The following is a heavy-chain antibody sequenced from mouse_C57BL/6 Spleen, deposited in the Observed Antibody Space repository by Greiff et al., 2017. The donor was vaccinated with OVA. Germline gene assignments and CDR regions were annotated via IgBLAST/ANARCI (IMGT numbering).Heavy chain of an antibody. CDR3: ARSVDYYGSSYVYAMDY. CDR1: GYTFTSYW. J-gene: IGHJ4*01. D-gene: IGHD1-1*01. Sequence: QVQLQQPGAELVMPGASVKLSCKASGYTFTSYWMHWVKQRPGQGLEWIGEIDPSDSYTNYNQKFKGKSTLTVDKSSSTAYVQLSSLTSEDSAVYYCARSVDYYGSSYVYAMDYWGKGTSVTVSS. CDR2: IDPSDSYT. V-gene: IGHV1-69*01.